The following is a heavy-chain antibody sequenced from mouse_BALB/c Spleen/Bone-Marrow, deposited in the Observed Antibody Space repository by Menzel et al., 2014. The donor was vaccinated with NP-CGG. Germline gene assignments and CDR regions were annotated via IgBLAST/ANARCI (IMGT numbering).Heavy chain of an antibody. J-gene: IGHJ2*01. CDR1: GYTFTSYV. D-gene: IGHD2-14*01. CDR2: INPYNDGT. Sequence: EVQLQESGPELVKPGASVKMSCKASGYTFTSYVMHWVKQKPGQGLEWIGYINPYNDGTKYNEKFKGMATLTSDRSSSTAYMELSSLTSEDSAVYYCAKGGNYRYDFVYWGQGTTLTVSS. V-gene: IGHV1-14*01. CDR3: AKGGNYRYDFVY.